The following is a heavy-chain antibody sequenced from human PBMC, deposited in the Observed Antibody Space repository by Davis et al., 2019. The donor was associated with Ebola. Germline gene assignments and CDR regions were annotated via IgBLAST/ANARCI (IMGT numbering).Heavy chain of an antibody. V-gene: IGHV1-46*01. Sequence: ASVKVSCKASGSPFRSYWLHWVRQAPGQGLEWMGIINPNHDGGSYAQSFEGRLSITRDMPANTVYMELRSLRSEDTAIYYCARAPGCGGDRCDGRNWFDAWGQGTLVTV. CDR1: GSPFRSYW. J-gene: IGHJ5*02. CDR3: ARAPGCGGDRCDGRNWFDA. D-gene: IGHD2-21*01. CDR2: INPNHDGG.